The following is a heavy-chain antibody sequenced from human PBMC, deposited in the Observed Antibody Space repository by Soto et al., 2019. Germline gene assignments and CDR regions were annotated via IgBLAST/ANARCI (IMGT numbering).Heavy chain of an antibody. CDR2: IYYSGST. J-gene: IGHJ6*02. Sequence: SETLSLTCTVSGGSISSYYWSWIRQPPGKGLEWIGYIYYSGSTNYNPSLKSRVTISVDTSKNQFSLKLSSVTAADTAVYYCARDLGYHCHYVGWGDYYYYGMEVWGQGSTVIFSS. CDR3: ARDLGYHCHYVGWGDYYYYGMEV. V-gene: IGHV4-59*01. CDR1: GGSISSYY. D-gene: IGHD1-7*01.